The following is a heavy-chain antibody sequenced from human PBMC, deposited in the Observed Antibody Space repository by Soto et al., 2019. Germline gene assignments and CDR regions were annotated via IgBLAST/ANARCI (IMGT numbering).Heavy chain of an antibody. V-gene: IGHV4-59*08. J-gene: IGHJ4*02. D-gene: IGHD6-19*01. Sequence: QVHLQESGPGLVKPSETLSLTCAVSGGSISGYSWSWIRLPPGKGLEWIGNIHYTGGTNYNPSLKSRLTISLDTSKIQISLQLTSVTAADTAIYYCARRTKLGTAWYPDCWGQGTLVTVSS. CDR3: ARRTKLGTAWYPDC. CDR1: GGSISGYS. CDR2: IHYTGGT.